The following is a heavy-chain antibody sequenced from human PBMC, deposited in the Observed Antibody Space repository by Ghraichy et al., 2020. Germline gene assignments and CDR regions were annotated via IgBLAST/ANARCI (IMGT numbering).Heavy chain of an antibody. Sequence: ESLNISCAVYGGSFSGYYWSWIRQPPGKGLEWIGEINHSGSTNYNPSLKSRVTISVDTSKNQFSLKLSSVTAADTAVYYCARRTGGYYDSSGRAFDIWGQGTMVTVSS. V-gene: IGHV4-34*01. CDR3: ARRTGGYYDSSGRAFDI. J-gene: IGHJ3*02. CDR1: GGSFSGYY. CDR2: INHSGST. D-gene: IGHD3-22*01.